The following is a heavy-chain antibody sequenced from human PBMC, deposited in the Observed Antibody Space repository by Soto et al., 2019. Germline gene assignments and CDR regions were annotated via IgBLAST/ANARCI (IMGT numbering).Heavy chain of an antibody. Sequence: PAQTLSLTCAISGASVSSNSAAWNWIRQSPSRGLEWLGRTYYRSKWYYDYAVYVKSRITINPDTSKNQLSLHLNSVIPEDTAVYYCARKYSSSWADALDIWGQGTMVTVSS. D-gene: IGHD6-13*01. CDR2: TYYRSKWYY. CDR1: GASVSSNSAA. J-gene: IGHJ3*02. V-gene: IGHV6-1*01. CDR3: ARKYSSSWADALDI.